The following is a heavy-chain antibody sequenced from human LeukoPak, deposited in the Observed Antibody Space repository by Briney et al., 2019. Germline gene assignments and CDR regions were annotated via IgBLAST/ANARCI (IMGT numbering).Heavy chain of an antibody. V-gene: IGHV4-59*01. CDR2: IYYSGST. D-gene: IGHD3-10*01. CDR3: ARGMIRGINLFDY. Sequence: SETLSLTCTVSGGSISNYYWSWIRQPPGKGLKWIGYIYYSGSTHYNPSLKSRVTMSVDTSKNQFSLKLSSVTAADTAVYYCARGMIRGINLFDYWGQGTLVTVSS. CDR1: GGSISNYY. J-gene: IGHJ4*02.